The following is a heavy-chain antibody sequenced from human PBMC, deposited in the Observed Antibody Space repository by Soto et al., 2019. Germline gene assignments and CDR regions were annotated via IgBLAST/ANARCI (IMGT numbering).Heavy chain of an antibody. CDR3: AKCILGYCSGGSCYSRYYGMDV. CDR2: ISYDGSNK. V-gene: IGHV3-30*18. D-gene: IGHD2-15*01. J-gene: IGHJ6*02. Sequence: QVQLVESGGGVVQPGRSLRLSCAASGFTFSSYGMHWVRQAPGKGLEWVAVISYDGSNKYYADSVKGRFTISRDNSKNTLYLQMNSLRAEDTAVYYCAKCILGYCSGGSCYSRYYGMDVCGQGTTVTVSS. CDR1: GFTFSSYG.